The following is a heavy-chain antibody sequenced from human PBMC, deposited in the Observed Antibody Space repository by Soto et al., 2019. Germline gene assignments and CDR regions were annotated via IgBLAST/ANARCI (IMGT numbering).Heavy chain of an antibody. V-gene: IGHV3-53*05. Sequence: HPGGSLRLSCAASGFTVSSNYMSWVRQAPGKGLEWVSVIYSGGSTYYADSVKGRFTISRDNSKNTLYLQMNSLRAEDTAVYYCAKDDGTASALWNYYYGMDVWGHGTTVTV. J-gene: IGHJ6*02. D-gene: IGHD2-21*02. CDR1: GFTVSSNY. CDR2: IYSGGST. CDR3: AKDDGTASALWNYYYGMDV.